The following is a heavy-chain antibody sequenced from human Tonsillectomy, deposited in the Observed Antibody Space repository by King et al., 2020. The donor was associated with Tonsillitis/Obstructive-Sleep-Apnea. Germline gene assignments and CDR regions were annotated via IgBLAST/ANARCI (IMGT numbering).Heavy chain of an antibody. CDR1: GFTFSTYA. CDR3: AKDFAAVTGDPGY. CDR2: ISGSNGGT. D-gene: IGHD6-19*01. V-gene: IGHV3-23*04. Sequence: VQLVESGGGLVQPGGSLRLSCVASGFTFSTYAMTWVRQAPGKGPEWVSGISGSNGGTYYADSVKGRFTISRDNSKNTLYLQMNSLRAEETALYYCAKDFAAVTGDPGYWGQGTLVTVSS. J-gene: IGHJ4*02.